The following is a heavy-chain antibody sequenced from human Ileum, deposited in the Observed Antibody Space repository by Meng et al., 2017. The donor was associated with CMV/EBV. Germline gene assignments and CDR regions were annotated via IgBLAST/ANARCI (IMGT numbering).Heavy chain of an antibody. J-gene: IGHJ4*02. CDR1: GFTFNSLA. D-gene: IGHD1-26*01. CDR3: SRGLSGSDDY. CDR2: ISGSGGTT. V-gene: IGHV3-23*01. Sequence: GGSLRLSCAASGFTFNSLAMSWVRQAPGKGLEWVSAISGSGGTTYYADSVKGRFTISRDNSKNTLYLQMNSLRADDTALYYCSRGLSGSDDYWGQGTLVTVSS.